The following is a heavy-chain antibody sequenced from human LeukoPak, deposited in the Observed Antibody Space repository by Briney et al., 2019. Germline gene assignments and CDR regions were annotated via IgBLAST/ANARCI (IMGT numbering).Heavy chain of an antibody. CDR2: IWFDGSNK. D-gene: IGHD5-18*01. V-gene: IGHV3-33*01. Sequence: GGSLRLSCAASGFSFSNYAMHWVRQTPGKGLEWVAIIWFDGSNKYYADSVKGRFTISRDNSKSTLFLQMNSLRAEDTAVYYCARDGMDTAAGYHFEYWGQGALVTVSS. CDR1: GFSFSNYA. J-gene: IGHJ4*02. CDR3: ARDGMDTAAGYHFEY.